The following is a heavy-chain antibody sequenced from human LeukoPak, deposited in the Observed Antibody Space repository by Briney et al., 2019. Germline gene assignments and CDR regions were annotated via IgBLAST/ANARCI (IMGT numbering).Heavy chain of an antibody. CDR2: IYYSGST. V-gene: IGHV4-39*01. CDR3: ARRASYYDILTGYWNWFDP. Sequence: PSETLSLTCTVSGGSISSSSYYWGWIRQPPGKGLEWIGSIYYSGSTYYNPSLKSRVTISVDTSKNQFSLKLSSVTAADTAVYYCARRASYYDILTGYWNWFDPWGQGTLVTVSS. J-gene: IGHJ5*02. CDR1: GGSISSSSYY. D-gene: IGHD3-9*01.